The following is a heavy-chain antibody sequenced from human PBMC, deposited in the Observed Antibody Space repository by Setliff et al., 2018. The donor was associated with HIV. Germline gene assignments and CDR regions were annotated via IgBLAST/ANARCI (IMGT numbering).Heavy chain of an antibody. D-gene: IGHD6-13*01. CDR1: GGSISSSSYY. V-gene: IGHV4-39*01. CDR3: VRHCVDSSSWSLYYYYYVDV. J-gene: IGHJ6*03. CDR2: IYYSGST. Sequence: NPSETLSLTCTVSGGSISSSSYYWGWIRQPPGKGLEWIGSIYYSGSTYYNPSLKSRVTISVDTSKNQFSLKLSSVTAADTAVYYCVRHCVDSSSWSLYYYYYVDVWGKGTTVTVSS.